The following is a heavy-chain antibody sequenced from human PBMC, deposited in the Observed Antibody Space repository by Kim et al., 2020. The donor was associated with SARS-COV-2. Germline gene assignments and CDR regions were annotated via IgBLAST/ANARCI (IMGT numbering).Heavy chain of an antibody. J-gene: IGHJ4*01. CDR1: GGSISSYY. CDR2: IYYSGST. CDR3: ARSYYYGSGSYYKARGYY. D-gene: IGHD3-10*01. V-gene: IGHV4-59*13. Sequence: SETLSLTCTVSGGSISSYYWSWIRQPPGKGLEWIGYIYYSGSTNYNPSLKSRVSISVDTSKNHFSLKLSSVTAADTAVYYCARSYYYGSGSYYKARGYY.